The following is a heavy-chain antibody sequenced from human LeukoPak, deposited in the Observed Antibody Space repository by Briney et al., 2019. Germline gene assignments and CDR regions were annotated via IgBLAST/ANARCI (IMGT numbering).Heavy chain of an antibody. V-gene: IGHV3-23*01. J-gene: IGHJ6*04. D-gene: IGHD1-26*01. Sequence: GSLRLSCAASGFIFSNYAMTWVRQAPGKGLEWVSVISGSGDTTYYGDSVKGRFTISRDNSENTLFLQMNSLRDEDTAVYYCAREVDYGMDVWGKGTTVIVSS. CDR2: ISGSGDTT. CDR3: AREVDYGMDV. CDR1: GFIFSNYA.